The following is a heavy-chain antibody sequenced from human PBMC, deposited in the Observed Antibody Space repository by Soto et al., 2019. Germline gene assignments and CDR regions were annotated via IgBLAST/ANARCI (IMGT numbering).Heavy chain of an antibody. CDR2: INPRGFCT. CDR3: ARAAGRFGELFWFDP. D-gene: IGHD3-10*01. V-gene: IGHV1-46*01. J-gene: IGHJ5*02. Sequence: QMQLVQSGAEVKKPGASVKVSCKASGYTFTSYNIHWVRQAPGPGLEWVGMINPRGFCTTYAQKCRGRVTMTGDTSTSVVYMELTNRRSEDTSMYYCARAAGRFGELFWFDPLGQGTLVSFSS. CDR1: GYTFTSYN.